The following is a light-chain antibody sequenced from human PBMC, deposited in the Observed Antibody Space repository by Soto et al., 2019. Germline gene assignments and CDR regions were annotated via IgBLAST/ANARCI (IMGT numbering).Light chain of an antibody. CDR3: QHYDSFWS. Sequence: DIQMTQSPSTLSGSVGARVTITCRASQTISSWLAWYQQKPGKAPKLLIYDASSLESGVPSRFSGSGSGAEFTLTITGLQPEDIATYSCQHYDSFWSFGQGTKVDIK. CDR2: DAS. V-gene: IGKV1-5*01. J-gene: IGKJ1*01. CDR1: QTISSW.